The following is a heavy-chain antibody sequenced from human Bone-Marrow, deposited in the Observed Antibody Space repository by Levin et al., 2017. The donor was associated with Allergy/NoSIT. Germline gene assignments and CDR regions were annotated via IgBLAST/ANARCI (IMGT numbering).Heavy chain of an antibody. CDR2: ISFDGSNT. Sequence: GESLKISCAASGFTFSRHAMHWVRQAPGRGLEWLAVISFDGSNTYYGESVKGRLTMSRDNSKNTLSLQMNSLRVEDTAVYYCARDARNSAYDLPYQTANFYYFYGMDVWGQGTTVTVSS. CDR1: GFTFSRHA. J-gene: IGHJ6*02. D-gene: IGHD3-3*01. V-gene: IGHV3-30*03. CDR3: ARDARNSAYDLPYQTANFYYFYGMDV.